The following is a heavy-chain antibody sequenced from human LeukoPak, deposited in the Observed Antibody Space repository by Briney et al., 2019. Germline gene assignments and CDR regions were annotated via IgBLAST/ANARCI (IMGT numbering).Heavy chain of an antibody. D-gene: IGHD3-10*02. CDR1: GFTFTTYW. J-gene: IGHJ4*02. Sequence: GGSLRLSCTASGFTFTTYWMHWVRHAPGKGVVWVARINTDGRVTTYAESVKGRFTVSRDNAENTLYLEMNNLRPEDTAVYYCIRETHVGLHLEYWGQGTLATVTS. V-gene: IGHV3-74*03. CDR2: INTDGRVT. CDR3: IRETHVGLHLEY.